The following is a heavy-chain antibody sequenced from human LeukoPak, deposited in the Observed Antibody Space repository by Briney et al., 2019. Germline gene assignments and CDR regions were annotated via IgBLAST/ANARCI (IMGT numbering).Heavy chain of an antibody. CDR1: GGSISSGSYY. CDR3: ARVDSSGWYAGWFDP. J-gene: IGHJ5*02. V-gene: IGHV4-61*02. Sequence: SETLSLTCTVSGGSISSGSYYWSWIRQPAGTGLEWIGRIYTSGSTNYNPSLKSRVTISVDTSKNQFSLKLSSVTAADTAVYYCARVDSSGWYAGWFDPWGQGTLVTVSS. CDR2: IYTSGST. D-gene: IGHD6-19*01.